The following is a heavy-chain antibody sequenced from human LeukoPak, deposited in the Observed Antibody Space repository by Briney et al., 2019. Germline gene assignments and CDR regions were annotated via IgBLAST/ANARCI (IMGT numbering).Heavy chain of an antibody. V-gene: IGHV1-2*02. Sequence: ASVKVSCRASGYTFTGYYMHWVRQAPGQGLEWMGWINPNSGGTNYAQKLQGRVTMTTDTSTSTAYMELRSLRSDDTAVYYCARDGPPITPPFDPWGQGTLVTVSS. CDR1: GYTFTGYY. CDR3: ARDGPPITPPFDP. J-gene: IGHJ5*02. D-gene: IGHD1-14*01. CDR2: INPNSGGT.